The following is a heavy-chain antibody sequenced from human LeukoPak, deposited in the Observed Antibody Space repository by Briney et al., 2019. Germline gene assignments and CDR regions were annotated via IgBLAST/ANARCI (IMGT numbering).Heavy chain of an antibody. CDR2: MNPNSGNT. CDR1: GYTFTSYD. V-gene: IGHV1-8*01. Sequence: GASVKVSCKASGYTFTSYDINWVRQATGQGLEWMGWMNPNSGNTGYAQKFQGRVTMTRNTSISTAYMELSSLRSEDTAVYYCARVGIAAAGSDYWGQGTLVTVSP. CDR3: ARVGIAAAGSDY. D-gene: IGHD6-13*01. J-gene: IGHJ4*02.